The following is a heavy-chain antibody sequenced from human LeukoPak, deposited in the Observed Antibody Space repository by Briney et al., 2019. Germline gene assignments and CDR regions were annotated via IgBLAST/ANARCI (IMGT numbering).Heavy chain of an antibody. D-gene: IGHD1-26*01. V-gene: IGHV3-30*02. J-gene: IGHJ5*02. CDR2: IRYDGSNK. CDR1: GFTFSSYG. CDR3: ARDNQWELRRWFDP. Sequence: GGSLRLSCAASGFTFSSYGMHWVRQAPGKGLEWVAFIRYDGSNKYYADSVKGRFTISRDNSKNTLYLQMNSLRAEDTAVYYCARDNQWELRRWFDPWGQGTLVTVSS.